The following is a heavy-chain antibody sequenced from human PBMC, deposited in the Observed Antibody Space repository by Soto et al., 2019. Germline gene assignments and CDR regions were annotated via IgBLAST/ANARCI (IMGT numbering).Heavy chain of an antibody. J-gene: IGHJ5*02. CDR1: GASISSYF. D-gene: IGHD6-19*01. CDR2: ISTSGTT. CDR3: AREAGPDRWFDP. Sequence: SETLSLTCTVSGASISSYFWTWIRQPAGKGLDWIGRISTSGTTNYNPSLKSRVTMSLDTSKNHFSLNLSSVTAADPAVYYCAREAGPDRWFDPWGQGTLVTVSS. V-gene: IGHV4-4*07.